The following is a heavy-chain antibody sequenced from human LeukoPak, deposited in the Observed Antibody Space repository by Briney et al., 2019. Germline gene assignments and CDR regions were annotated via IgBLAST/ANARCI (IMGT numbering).Heavy chain of an antibody. CDR2: IDSDGSTT. CDR3: ARDIGKGDAFDI. Sequence: GGSLRLSCAASGFTFSTCWMHWVRQAPGKGLVWVSRIDSDGSTTRYADSVKGRFTISRDNAKNTLYLQMNSLRAEDTAVYYCARDIGKGDAFDIWGQGTMVTVSS. D-gene: IGHD1-26*01. V-gene: IGHV3-74*01. CDR1: GFTFSTCW. J-gene: IGHJ3*02.